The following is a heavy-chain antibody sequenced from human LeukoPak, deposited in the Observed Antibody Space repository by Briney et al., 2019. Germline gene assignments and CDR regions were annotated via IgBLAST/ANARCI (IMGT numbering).Heavy chain of an antibody. CDR2: IRYDGSNK. CDR1: GFTFSSYG. V-gene: IGHV3-30*02. J-gene: IGHJ4*02. D-gene: IGHD4-23*01. Sequence: GGSLRLSCAASGFTFSSYGMHWVRQAPGKGLEWVAFIRYDGSNKYYADSVKGRFTISRDNSKNTLYLQMNSLRAEDTAVYYCAKDRLNYGGNSVRSLDYWGQGTLVTVSS. CDR3: AKDRLNYGGNSVRSLDY.